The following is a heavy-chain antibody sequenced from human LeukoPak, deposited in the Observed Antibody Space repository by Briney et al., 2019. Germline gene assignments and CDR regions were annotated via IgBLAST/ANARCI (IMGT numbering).Heavy chain of an antibody. D-gene: IGHD3-22*01. J-gene: IGHJ1*01. CDR3: ATSSGYYVGYIQY. Sequence: ASVKASCKASGYTFTGYYIHWVRQAPGQGLEWMGWINPNSGGTKYAQKFQGRVTMTRDTSISTAYMELRSDDTAVYYCATSSGYYVGYIQYWGQGTLVTVSS. V-gene: IGHV1-2*02. CDR2: INPNSGGT. CDR1: GYTFTGYY.